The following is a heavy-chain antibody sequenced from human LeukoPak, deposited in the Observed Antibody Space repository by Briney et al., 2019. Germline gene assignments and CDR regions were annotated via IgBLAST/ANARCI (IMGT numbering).Heavy chain of an antibody. Sequence: SETLSLTCTVSGGSISRSSYYWGWIRQPPGKGLEWIGSIYYSGSTYYNPSLKSRVTISVDTSKNQFSLKLSSVTAADTAVYYCARHWELLYVFDYWGQGTLVTVSS. V-gene: IGHV4-39*01. CDR3: ARHWELLYVFDY. CDR2: IYYSGST. J-gene: IGHJ4*02. CDR1: GGSISRSSYY. D-gene: IGHD1-26*01.